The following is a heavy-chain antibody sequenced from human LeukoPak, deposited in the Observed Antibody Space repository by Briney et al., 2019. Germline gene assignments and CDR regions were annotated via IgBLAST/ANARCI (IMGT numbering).Heavy chain of an antibody. CDR1: GYSISSGYY. V-gene: IGHV4-38-2*02. CDR3: ARDGSDCSGGSCYSFDY. J-gene: IGHJ4*02. CDR2: IYHSGRS. Sequence: PSETLSLTCTVSGYSISSGYYWGWMRQPPGKGLEWIGTIYHSGRSHYNPSLKSRVTISVDTSKNQFSLKLSSVTAADTAVYYCARDGSDCSGGSCYSFDYWGQGTLVTVSS. D-gene: IGHD2-15*01.